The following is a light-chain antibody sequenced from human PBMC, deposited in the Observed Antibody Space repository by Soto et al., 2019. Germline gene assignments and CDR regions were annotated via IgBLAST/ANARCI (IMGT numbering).Light chain of an antibody. CDR3: TSHAGCNEWNV. J-gene: IGLJ1*01. CDR2: EVT. V-gene: IGLV2-8*01. Sequence: QSALTQPPSASGSPGQSVTISCTGTSSDVGAYNYVSWYQQHPGKAPKLMIYEVTKRPSGVPARFSGSKSGNTASLTVSGLQAEDEADYYCTSHAGCNEWNVFGNGTKLTVL. CDR1: SSDVGAYNY.